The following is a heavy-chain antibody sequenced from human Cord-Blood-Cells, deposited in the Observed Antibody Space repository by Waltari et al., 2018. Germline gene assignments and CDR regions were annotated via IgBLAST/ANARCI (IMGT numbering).Heavy chain of an antibody. D-gene: IGHD6-13*01. CDR3: ARNVYSSSWYWFDP. CDR1: VGPISSYY. Sequence: QVQLQESGPGLVKPSETLSLTSTVSVGPISSYYGSWIRPPPGKGLEWIGYIYYSGSTNYNPSLKSRVTISVDTSKNQFSLKLSSVTAADTAVYYCARNVYSSSWYWFDPWGQGTLVTVSS. J-gene: IGHJ5*02. CDR2: IYYSGST. V-gene: IGHV4-59*01.